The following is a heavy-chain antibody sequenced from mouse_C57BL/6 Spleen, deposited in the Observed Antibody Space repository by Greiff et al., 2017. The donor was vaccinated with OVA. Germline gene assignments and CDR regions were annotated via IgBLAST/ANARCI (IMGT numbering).Heavy chain of an antibody. CDR1: GYTFTSYW. CDR3: ARSKDSHYAMDY. Sequence: QVHVKQPGAELVRPGSSVKLSCKASGYTFTSYWMHWVKQRPIQGLEWIGNIDPSDSETHYNQKFKDKATLTVDKSSSTAYMQLSSLTSEDSAVYYCARSKDSHYAMDYWGQGTSVTVSS. V-gene: IGHV1-52*01. J-gene: IGHJ4*01. D-gene: IGHD6-1*01. CDR2: IDPSDSET.